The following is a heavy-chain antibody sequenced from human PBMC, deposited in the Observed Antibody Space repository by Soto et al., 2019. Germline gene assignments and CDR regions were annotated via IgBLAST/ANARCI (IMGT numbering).Heavy chain of an antibody. CDR2: INPSGGST. CDR1: GYTFTSYY. Sequence: ASVKVSCKASGYTFTSYYMHWVRQAPGQGLEWMGIINPSGGSTSYAQKFQGRVTMTRDTSTSTVYMELSSLRSEDTAVYYCARELSDYYDSSGLGEFDYWGQGTPVTVSS. CDR3: ARELSDYYDSSGLGEFDY. J-gene: IGHJ4*02. V-gene: IGHV1-46*01. D-gene: IGHD3-22*01.